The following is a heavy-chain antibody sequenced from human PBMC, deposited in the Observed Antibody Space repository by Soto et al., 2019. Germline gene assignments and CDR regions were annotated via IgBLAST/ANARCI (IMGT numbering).Heavy chain of an antibody. J-gene: IGHJ4*02. V-gene: IGHV4-61*08. CDR3: ARRWGYYFDY. CDR1: GGSISSVDYY. D-gene: IGHD3-16*01. Sequence: SETLSLTCTVSGGSISSVDYYWSGIRQPPGKGLEWIGYIYYSGSTNYNPSLKSRVTISVDTSKNQFSLKLSSVTAADTAVYYCARRWGYYFDYWGQGTLVTVSS. CDR2: IYYSGST.